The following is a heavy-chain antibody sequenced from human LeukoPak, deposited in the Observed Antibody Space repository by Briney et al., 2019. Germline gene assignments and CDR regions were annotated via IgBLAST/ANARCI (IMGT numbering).Heavy chain of an antibody. J-gene: IGHJ4*02. CDR1: GFTFDDYA. Sequence: PGGSLRLSCAASGFTFDDYAMHWVRQAPGKGLEWVSGISWNSGSIGYADSVKGRFTISRDNAKNSLYLQMNSLRAEDTALYYCAKDNPHRYYDFWSGDYYFDYWGQGTLVTVSS. V-gene: IGHV3-9*01. D-gene: IGHD3-3*01. CDR3: AKDNPHRYYDFWSGDYYFDY. CDR2: ISWNSGSI.